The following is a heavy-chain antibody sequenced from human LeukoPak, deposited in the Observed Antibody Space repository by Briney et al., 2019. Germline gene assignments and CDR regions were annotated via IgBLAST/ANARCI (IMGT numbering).Heavy chain of an antibody. D-gene: IGHD6-13*01. CDR2: ISGSGGST. V-gene: IGHV3-11*01. Sequence: PGGSLRLSCAASGFNFKNNYMSWVRLAPGKGLEWVSAISGSGGSTYYADSVKGRFTISRDNAKNSLYLQINSLRAEDTAVYYCAREPSIAAAGTGDYYYYMDVWGKGTTVTISS. CDR1: GFNFKNNY. CDR3: AREPSIAAAGTGDYYYYMDV. J-gene: IGHJ6*03.